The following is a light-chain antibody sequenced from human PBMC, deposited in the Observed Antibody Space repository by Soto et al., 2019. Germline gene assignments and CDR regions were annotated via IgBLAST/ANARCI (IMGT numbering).Light chain of an antibody. Sequence: QSALTQPPSASGSPGQSVTISCTGTSSDIGGYDHVSWYQQHPGKAPKVMIYEVTKRPSGVPDRFSGSKAGNTASLTVFGLQAEDEAGYYCSSFAGPVWVFGGGTKLTVL. CDR2: EVT. CDR3: SSFAGPVWV. CDR1: SSDIGGYDH. V-gene: IGLV2-8*01. J-gene: IGLJ3*02.